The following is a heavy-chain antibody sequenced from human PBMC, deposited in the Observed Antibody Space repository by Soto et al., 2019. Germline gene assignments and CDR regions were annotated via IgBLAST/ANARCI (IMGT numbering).Heavy chain of an antibody. V-gene: IGHV1-69*01. J-gene: IGHJ4*02. CDR1: GGTFSSYA. D-gene: IGHD3-10*01. CDR3: ARATSTMVRGVILFHFDY. Sequence: QVQLVQSGAEVKKPGSSVKVSYKASGGTFSSYAISWVRQAPGQGLEWMGGIIPIFGTANYAQKFQGRVTITADESTSTAYMELSSLRSEDTAVYYCARATSTMVRGVILFHFDYWGQGTLVTVSS. CDR2: IIPIFGTA.